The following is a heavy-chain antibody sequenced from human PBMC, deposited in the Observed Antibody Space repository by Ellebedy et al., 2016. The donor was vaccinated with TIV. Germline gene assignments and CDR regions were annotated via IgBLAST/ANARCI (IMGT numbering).Heavy chain of an antibody. Sequence: GESLKISXAASGFTFSSYAMHWVRQAPGKGLEWVAVISYDGSNKYYADSVKGRFTISRDNAKNSLYLQMNSLRDEDTAVYYCAFLAVAGDWGQGTLVTVSS. V-gene: IGHV3-30-3*01. CDR3: AFLAVAGD. CDR1: GFTFSSYA. J-gene: IGHJ4*02. D-gene: IGHD3-16*01. CDR2: ISYDGSNK.